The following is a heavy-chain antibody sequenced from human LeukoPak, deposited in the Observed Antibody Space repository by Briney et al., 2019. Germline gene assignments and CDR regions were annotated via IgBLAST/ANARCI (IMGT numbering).Heavy chain of an antibody. CDR1: GFTFSSYW. D-gene: IGHD6-19*01. CDR2: ISNDGSGT. V-gene: IGHV3-74*01. CDR3: TRVVAGTRLFGY. Sequence: GGSLRLSCAASGFTFSSYWMSWVRQAPGKGLVWVSRISNDGSGTSYADSVKGRFTISRDNAKNTLYLQMNRLRAEDTAVYYCTRVVAGTRLFGYWGQGTLVTVSS. J-gene: IGHJ4*02.